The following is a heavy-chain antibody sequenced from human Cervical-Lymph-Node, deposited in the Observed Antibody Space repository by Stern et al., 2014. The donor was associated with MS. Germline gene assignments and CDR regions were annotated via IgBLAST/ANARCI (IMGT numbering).Heavy chain of an antibody. Sequence: QVQLVESGGGVVQPGRSLRLTCTVSGFTFSSYGMHWVRQAPGKGLELVSVISYAGSDTYYAESVQGRFTISRDNSKNTLYLEMRSLRPEDTAVYYCVKRGITEVRGVRLGDYWGPGTLVIVSS. D-gene: IGHD3-10*01. J-gene: IGHJ4*02. CDR3: VKRGITEVRGVRLGDY. CDR1: GFTFSSYG. CDR2: ISYAGSDT. V-gene: IGHV3-30*18.